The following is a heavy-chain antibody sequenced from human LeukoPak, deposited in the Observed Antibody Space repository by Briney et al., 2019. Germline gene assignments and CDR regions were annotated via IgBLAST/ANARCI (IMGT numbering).Heavy chain of an antibody. J-gene: IGHJ1*01. V-gene: IGHV3-30*18. CDR1: EFTFSSYG. D-gene: IGHD2-15*01. CDR2: ISYDGSNK. Sequence: GGSLRLSCAASEFTFSSYGMHCVRQAPGKGLEWVAVISYDGSNKYYADSVKGRFTISRDNSKNTLYLQMNSLRAEDTAVYYCAKETVVAATYWDFQHWGQGSLVTVSS. CDR3: AKETVVAATYWDFQH.